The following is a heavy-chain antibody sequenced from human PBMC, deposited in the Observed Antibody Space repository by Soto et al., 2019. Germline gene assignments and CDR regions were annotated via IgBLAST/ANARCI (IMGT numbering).Heavy chain of an antibody. CDR1: GFTFSDHY. CDR2: TRNKANSYTT. Sequence: GGSLRLSCAASGFTFSDHYMDWVRHAPGKGLEWVGRTRNKANSYTTEYAASVKGRFTISRDDSKNSLYLQMNSLKTEDTAVYYCARRKGSSGYYDYWGQGTLVTVSS. CDR3: ARRKGSSGYYDY. V-gene: IGHV3-72*01. J-gene: IGHJ4*02. D-gene: IGHD3-22*01.